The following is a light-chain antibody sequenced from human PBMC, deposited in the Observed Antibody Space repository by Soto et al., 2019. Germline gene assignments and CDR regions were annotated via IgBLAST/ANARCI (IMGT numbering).Light chain of an antibody. V-gene: IGKV1-5*01. CDR3: QQYNSYSWT. Sequence: DIPMNQFSSTLSSSGGNQVTLHFPANQGIYCWLAWYQQKPGKAPKLLIYDASSLESGVPSRFSGSGSGTEFTLTISSLQPDDFATYYCQQYNSYSWTFGQGTKVEIK. J-gene: IGKJ1*01. CDR1: QGIYCW. CDR2: DAS.